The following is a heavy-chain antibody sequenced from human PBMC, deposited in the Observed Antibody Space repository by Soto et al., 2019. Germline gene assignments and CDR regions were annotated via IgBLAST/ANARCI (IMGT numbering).Heavy chain of an antibody. J-gene: IGHJ4*02. CDR1: GFTFSSYG. CDR2: IWYDGSKQ. CDR3: ARDVVGYCRSSTCENSDY. D-gene: IGHD2-2*01. Sequence: QVQLVESGGGVVQPGRSLRLSCVATGFTFSSYGMNWVRQAPGKGLGWVAVIWYDGSKQYYADSVKGRFSISRDNSKDTLYLQMNSLRAEDTAVYYCARDVVGYCRSSTCENSDYWGQGTLVTVSS. V-gene: IGHV3-33*01.